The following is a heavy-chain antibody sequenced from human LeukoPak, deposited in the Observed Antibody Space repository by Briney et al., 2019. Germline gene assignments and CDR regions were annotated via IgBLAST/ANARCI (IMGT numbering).Heavy chain of an antibody. D-gene: IGHD1-14*01. CDR1: GGSFSRYY. Sequence: ETLSLTCAVYGGSFSRYYWSWVRQAPGKGLEWVSGISGTTSGTYYADSVKGRFTISRDNSKNTLFLQVNSLRAEDTAVYYCAKVRTYFYHGLDVWGQGTTVTVSS. CDR3: AKVRTYFYHGLDV. J-gene: IGHJ6*02. V-gene: IGHV3-23*01. CDR2: ISGTTSGT.